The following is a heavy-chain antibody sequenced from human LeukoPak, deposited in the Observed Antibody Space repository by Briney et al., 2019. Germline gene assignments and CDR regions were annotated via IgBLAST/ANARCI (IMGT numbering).Heavy chain of an antibody. CDR1: GFTFSSYA. D-gene: IGHD2-21*02. J-gene: IGHJ6*02. V-gene: IGHV3-30-3*01. CDR3: ARDGRELAYCGGDCYWGFYYYYGMDV. CDR2: ISYDGSNK. Sequence: GGSLRLSCAASGFTFSSYAMHWVRQAPGKGLEWVAVISYDGSNKYYADSVKGRFTISRDNSKNTLYLQMNSLRAEDTAVYYCARDGRELAYCGGDCYWGFYYYYGMDVLGQGTTVTVSS.